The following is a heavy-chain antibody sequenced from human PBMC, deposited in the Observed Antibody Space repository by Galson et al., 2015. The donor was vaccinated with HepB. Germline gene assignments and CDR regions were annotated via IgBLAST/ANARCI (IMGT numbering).Heavy chain of an antibody. D-gene: IGHD1-26*01. Sequence: SLRLSCAASGFTFSSYAMSWVRQAPGKGLEWVSAISGSGGSTYYADSVKGRFTISRDNSKNTLYLQMNSLRAEDTAVYYCAKSGWELLIHGMDVWGQGTTVTVSS. J-gene: IGHJ6*02. CDR1: GFTFSSYA. CDR3: AKSGWELLIHGMDV. CDR2: ISGSGGST. V-gene: IGHV3-23*01.